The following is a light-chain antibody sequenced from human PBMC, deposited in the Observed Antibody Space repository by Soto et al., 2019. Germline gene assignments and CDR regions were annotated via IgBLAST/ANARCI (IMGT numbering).Light chain of an antibody. CDR2: DAS. V-gene: IGKV3-11*01. J-gene: IGKJ3*01. Sequence: EIVLTQSPGTLSLSPGERATLSCGASQTISNDLAWYQQKPGQAPRLLIYDASIRATGIPARFSGSGSGTDFTLTISSLELEDFAVYYCQHRFNRPFTFGPGTKVDIK. CDR3: QHRFNRPFT. CDR1: QTISND.